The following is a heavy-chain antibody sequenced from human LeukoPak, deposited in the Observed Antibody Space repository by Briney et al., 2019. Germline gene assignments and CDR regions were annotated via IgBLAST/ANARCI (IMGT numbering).Heavy chain of an antibody. J-gene: IGHJ5*02. CDR3: ARQYDFWSGYFHP. CDR1: GDSISSYY. D-gene: IGHD3-3*01. Sequence: NPSETLSLTCTVSGDSISSYYWSWIRQPPGKGLEWIGYIYTSGSTSYNPSLKSRVTISVDTSKNQFSLKLSSVTAADTAVYYCARQYDFWSGYFHPWGQGTLVTVSS. V-gene: IGHV4-4*09. CDR2: IYTSGST.